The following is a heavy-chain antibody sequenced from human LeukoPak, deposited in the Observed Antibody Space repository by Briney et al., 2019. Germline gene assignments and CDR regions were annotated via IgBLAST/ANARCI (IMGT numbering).Heavy chain of an antibody. Sequence: PGGSLRLSCAASGFTFSSYWMTWVHQAPGKGLEWVANINQDGGEKNYVDSVKDRFTISRDNAKNSLYLQMNSLGAEDTAVYYCATGRSCPTCYLPDYWGQGALVTVSS. CDR3: ATGRSCPTCYLPDY. CDR1: GFTFSSYW. J-gene: IGHJ4*02. D-gene: IGHD2-2*01. V-gene: IGHV3-7*01. CDR2: INQDGGEK.